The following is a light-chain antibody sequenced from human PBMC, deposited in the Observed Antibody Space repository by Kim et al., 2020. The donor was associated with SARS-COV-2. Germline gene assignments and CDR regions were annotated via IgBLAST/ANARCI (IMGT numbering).Light chain of an antibody. CDR3: QQYYTSYLT. J-gene: IGKJ4*01. Sequence: DIVMTQSPDSMAVSLGERATINCKSGQSVLYSSNNKNYLAWYQQKPGQPPKLLVHWASTRESGVPDRFSGSGSGTDFTLTISSLQAEDVAVYFCQQYYTSYLTFGGGTKLEI. CDR2: WAS. CDR1: QSVLYSSNNKNY. V-gene: IGKV4-1*01.